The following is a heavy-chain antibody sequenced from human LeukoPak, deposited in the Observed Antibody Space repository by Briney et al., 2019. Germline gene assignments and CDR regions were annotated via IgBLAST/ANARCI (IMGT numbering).Heavy chain of an antibody. J-gene: IGHJ3*02. CDR2: IYYSGST. V-gene: IGHV4-39*01. CDR3: ARHDRGGLDAFDI. D-gene: IGHD3-16*01. CDR1: GGSISSSSYY. Sequence: SETLSLTCTVSGGSISSSSYYWGWIRQPPGKGLEWIGSIYYSGSTYYNPSLKSRVTISVDTSKNQFSLKLSSVTAADTSVYYCARHDRGGLDAFDIWGQGTMVTVFS.